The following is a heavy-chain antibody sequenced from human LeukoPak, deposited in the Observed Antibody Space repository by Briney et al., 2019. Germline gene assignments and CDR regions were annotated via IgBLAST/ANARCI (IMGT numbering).Heavy chain of an antibody. D-gene: IGHD3-9*01. V-gene: IGHV1-2*02. CDR3: ARGGVGFDWLSHLDY. J-gene: IGHJ4*02. CDR2: INPNSGGT. Sequence: GASVKVSCKASGYTFTGYYMHWVRQAPGQGLEWMGWINPNSGGTNYAQKFQGRVTMTRDTSISTAYMELSRLRSDDTAVYYCARGGVGFDWLSHLDYWGQGTLVTVSS. CDR1: GYTFTGYY.